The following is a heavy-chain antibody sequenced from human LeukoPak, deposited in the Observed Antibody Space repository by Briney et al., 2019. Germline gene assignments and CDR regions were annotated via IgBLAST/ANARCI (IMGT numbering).Heavy chain of an antibody. D-gene: IGHD3-16*01. V-gene: IGHV5-51*01. CDR3: ARQVITDLGWFDP. Sequence: KISCKGSGYTFTSYWIGWVRQMPGKGLEWMGIIYPGDSDTRYSPSFQGQVTISADKSISTAYLQWSSLKASDTAMYYCARQVITDLGWFDPWGQGTLVTVSS. CDR2: IYPGDSDT. CDR1: GYTFTSYW. J-gene: IGHJ5*02.